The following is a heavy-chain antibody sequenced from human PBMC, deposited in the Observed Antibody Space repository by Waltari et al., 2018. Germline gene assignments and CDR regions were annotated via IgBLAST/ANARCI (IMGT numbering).Heavy chain of an antibody. Sequence: QVHLVQSGAEVKKPGASVKVSCKASGYTFTGYYIQWVRRAPGQGLEWMGRSNPNSGDTNYAQKFQGMVTLTRDTSINTAYMELSSLKSDDTAVYYCARDLGSDYGNRDYWGQGTLVTVPS. J-gene: IGHJ4*02. CDR3: ARDLGSDYGNRDY. V-gene: IGHV1-2*06. CDR1: GYTFTGYY. D-gene: IGHD4-17*01. CDR2: SNPNSGDT.